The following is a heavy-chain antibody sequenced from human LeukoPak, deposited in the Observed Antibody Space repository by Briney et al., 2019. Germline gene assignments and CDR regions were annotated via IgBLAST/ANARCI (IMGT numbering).Heavy chain of an antibody. CDR2: IRYDGSNK. J-gene: IGHJ6*02. CDR1: GFTFSSYG. D-gene: IGHD3-10*01. CDR3: ARDTMVRGPISYYYYGMDV. V-gene: IGHV3-30*02. Sequence: PGGSLRLSCAASGFTFSSYGMHWVRQAPGKGLEWVAFIRYDGSNKYYADSVKGRFTISRDNSKNTLYLQMNSLRAEDTAVHYCARDTMVRGPISYYYYGMDVWGQGTTVTVSS.